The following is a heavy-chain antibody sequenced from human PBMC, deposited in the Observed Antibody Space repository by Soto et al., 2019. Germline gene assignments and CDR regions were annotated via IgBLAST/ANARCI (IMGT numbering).Heavy chain of an antibody. CDR3: PTKDDLGSWGMDV. J-gene: IGHJ6*02. CDR2: ISSSGGGT. D-gene: IGHD3-16*01. V-gene: IGHV3-23*01. CDR1: GFTFSSYA. Sequence: GVSLRLSCAASGFTFSSYAMTWVRQAPGKGLEWVSIISSSGGGTYYVDSVKGRFTISRDNSRNTLNLQMNSLTAEDTAGYYCPTKDDLGSWGMDVWGQGTTVTVSS.